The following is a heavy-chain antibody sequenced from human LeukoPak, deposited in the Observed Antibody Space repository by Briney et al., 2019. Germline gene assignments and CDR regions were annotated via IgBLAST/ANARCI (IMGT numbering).Heavy chain of an antibody. V-gene: IGHV3-33*01. CDR1: GFTFSSYG. Sequence: GGSLRLSCAASGFTFSSYGMHWVRQAPGKGLEWVAVIWYDGSNKYYADSVKGRFTISRDNFKNTLYLQMNSLKAEDTAVYYCARKNTQDAFDIWGQGTMVTVSS. CDR3: ARKNTQDAFDI. CDR2: IWYDGSNK. D-gene: IGHD2-15*01. J-gene: IGHJ3*02.